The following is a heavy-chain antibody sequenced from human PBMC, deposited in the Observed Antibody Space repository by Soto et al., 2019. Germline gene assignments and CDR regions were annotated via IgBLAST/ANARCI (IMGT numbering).Heavy chain of an antibody. CDR1: GFTFMSYS. Sequence: EVQLVESGGDLVQPGGSLRLSCVVSGFTFMSYSMNWVRQAPGKGLEWISCIDSGSRTMDYAESVKGRFTISRDNAKNTLSLQMNSLRDEDTAVYYCAKDLSVAVAGALWGQGTLVTVSS. J-gene: IGHJ4*02. CDR2: IDSGSRTM. CDR3: AKDLSVAVAGAL. V-gene: IGHV3-48*02. D-gene: IGHD6-19*01.